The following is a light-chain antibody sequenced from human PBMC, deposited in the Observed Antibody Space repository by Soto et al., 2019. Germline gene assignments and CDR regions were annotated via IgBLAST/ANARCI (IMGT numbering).Light chain of an antibody. CDR1: QSVSSSY. CDR3: QQYGSSRV. CDR2: GAS. Sequence: EIVLTQSPGTLSLSPGERATLSCRASQSVSSSYLAWYQQKPGQAPRLLIYGASSRATDIPDRFSGSGSGTDFTLIISRLEPEDFAVYYCQQYGSSRVFGQGTKVEIK. J-gene: IGKJ1*01. V-gene: IGKV3-20*01.